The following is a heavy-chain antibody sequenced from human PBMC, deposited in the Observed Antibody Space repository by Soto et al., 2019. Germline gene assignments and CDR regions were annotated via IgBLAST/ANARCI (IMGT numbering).Heavy chain of an antibody. CDR2: MNPNSGNT. D-gene: IGHD3-9*01. V-gene: IGHV1-8*01. CDR1: GYTFTSYD. CDR3: ARSPYYDILTGLKNWFDP. J-gene: IGHJ5*02. Sequence: ASVKVSCKASGYTFTSYDINWVRQATGQGLEWMGWMNPNSGNTGYAQKFRGRVTMTRNTSISTAYMELSSLRSEDTAVYYCARSPYYDILTGLKNWFDPWGQGTLVTVSS.